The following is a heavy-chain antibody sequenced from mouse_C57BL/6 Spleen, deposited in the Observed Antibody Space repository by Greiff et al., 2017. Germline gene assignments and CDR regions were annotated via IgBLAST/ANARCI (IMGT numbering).Heavy chain of an antibody. CDR3: ARQSTMVTTSYWYFDV. CDR2: ILPSIGRT. J-gene: IGHJ1*03. CDR1: NSEVFPIAY. V-gene: IGHV15-2*01. Sequence: VQLQQSGSELRSPGSSVKLSCKDFNSEVFPIAYMSWVRQKPGHGFEWIGGILPSIGRTIYGEKFEDKATLDADTLSNTAYLELNSLTSEDSAIYYCARQSTMVTTSYWYFDVGGTGTTVTVSS. D-gene: IGHD2-2*01.